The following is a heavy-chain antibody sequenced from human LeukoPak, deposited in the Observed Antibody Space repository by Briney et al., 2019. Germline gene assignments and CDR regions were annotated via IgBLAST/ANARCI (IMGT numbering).Heavy chain of an antibody. D-gene: IGHD6-19*01. CDR3: ARGGRSREEWLGRGIDY. J-gene: IGHJ4*02. Sequence: ASVKVSCKASGYTFTSYYMHWVRQAPGQGLEWMGIINPSGGSTSYAQKFQGRVTMTRDTSTSTVYMELSSLRSEDTAVYYCARGGRSREEWLGRGIDYWGQGTLVTVSS. CDR1: GYTFTSYY. CDR2: INPSGGST. V-gene: IGHV1-46*01.